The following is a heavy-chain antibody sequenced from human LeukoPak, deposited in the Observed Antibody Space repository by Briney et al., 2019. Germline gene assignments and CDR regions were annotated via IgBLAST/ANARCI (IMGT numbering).Heavy chain of an antibody. J-gene: IGHJ4*02. D-gene: IGHD1-26*01. V-gene: IGHV3-53*01. Sequence: GGSLRLSCAASGFTVSSNYMSWVRQAPNKRLEWLSVIYSGGNTYYADSVKGRFTISRDNSMNTLYLQINNLRVEDTAVYYCACLWGSTTSGTFDYWGQGTLVTVSS. CDR2: IYSGGNT. CDR1: GFTVSSNY. CDR3: ACLWGSTTSGTFDY.